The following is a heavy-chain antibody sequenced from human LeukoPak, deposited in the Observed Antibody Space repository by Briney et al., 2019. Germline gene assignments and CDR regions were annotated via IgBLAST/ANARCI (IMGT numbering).Heavy chain of an antibody. V-gene: IGHV3-23*01. D-gene: IGHD3-22*01. J-gene: IGHJ3*02. Sequence: GGSLRLSCAASGFTFSSYAMSWVRQAPGKGLEWVSAISGSGGSTYYADSVKGQFTISRDNSKNTLYLQMNSLRAEDTAVYYCSKDLYYYDSCGYNKPSAFDIWGQGTMVTVSS. CDR1: GFTFSSYA. CDR3: SKDLYYYDSCGYNKPSAFDI. CDR2: ISGSGGST.